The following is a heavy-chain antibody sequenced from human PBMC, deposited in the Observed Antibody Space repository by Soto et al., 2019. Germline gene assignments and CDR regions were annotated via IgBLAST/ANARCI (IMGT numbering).Heavy chain of an antibody. CDR1: GYTLTELA. Sequence: ALVKVSCKVSGYTLTELAMHWVRQAAGKGLEWMGGFDPEDGETIYAQKFQGRVTMTEDTSTDKAYMELSSLRSEDTAVYYCATGPSSWNHYYYYYMDVWGKGTTVTVSS. CDR3: ATGPSSWNHYYYYYMDV. CDR2: FDPEDGET. J-gene: IGHJ6*03. V-gene: IGHV1-24*01. D-gene: IGHD6-13*01.